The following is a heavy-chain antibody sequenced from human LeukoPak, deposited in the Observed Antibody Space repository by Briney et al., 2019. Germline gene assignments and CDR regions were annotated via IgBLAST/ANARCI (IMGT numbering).Heavy chain of an antibody. J-gene: IGHJ4*02. CDR3: ARGAPTELGYCSGGSCYYYFDY. D-gene: IGHD2-15*01. Sequence: SETLSLTCTVSGGSISSGGYYWSWIRQHPGKGLEWIGYIYYSGSTYYNPSLKSRVTISVDTSKNRFSLKLSSVTAADTAVYYCARGAPTELGYCSGGSCYYYFDYWGQGTLVTVSS. V-gene: IGHV4-31*03. CDR1: GGSISSGGYY. CDR2: IYYSGST.